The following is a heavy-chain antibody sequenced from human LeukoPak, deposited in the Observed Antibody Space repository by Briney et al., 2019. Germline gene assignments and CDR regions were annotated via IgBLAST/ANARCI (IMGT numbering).Heavy chain of an antibody. CDR2: IKQDGSEK. V-gene: IGHV3-7*03. Sequence: GGSLRLSCAASGFTFSSYWMSWVRQAPGKGLEWVANIKQDGSEKYYVASVKGRFTISRDNSKNTLYLQMSSLRAEDTAVYYCAKLWLPYYYGMDVWGQGTTVTVAS. J-gene: IGHJ6*02. D-gene: IGHD2-21*01. CDR3: AKLWLPYYYGMDV. CDR1: GFTFSSYW.